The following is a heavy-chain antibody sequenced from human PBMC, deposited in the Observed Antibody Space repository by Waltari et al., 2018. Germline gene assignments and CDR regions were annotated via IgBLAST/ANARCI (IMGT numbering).Heavy chain of an antibody. J-gene: IGHJ6*03. CDR2: INHSGST. V-gene: IGHV4-34*01. Sequence: QVQLQQWGAGLLKPSETLSLTCAVYGGSFSGYYWSWIRQPPGKGLEWIGEINHSGSTNYNPSLKSRVTISVDTSKNQFSLKLSSVTAADTAVYYCARRGFKSSSGGIGRTGYYYYMDVWGKGTTVTVSS. D-gene: IGHD6-6*01. CDR1: GGSFSGYY. CDR3: ARRGFKSSSGGIGRTGYYYYMDV.